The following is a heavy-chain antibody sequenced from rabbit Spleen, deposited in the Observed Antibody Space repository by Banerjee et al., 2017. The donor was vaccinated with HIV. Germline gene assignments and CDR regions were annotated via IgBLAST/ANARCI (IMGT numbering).Heavy chain of an antibody. CDR3: ARDLVSVIGWNFNL. J-gene: IGHJ4*01. CDR1: GFSFSDRDV. CDR2: IDGVFGTK. D-gene: IGHD1-1*01. Sequence: QLVESGGDLVKPGASLTLTCKASGFSFSDRDVMCWVRQAPGKGLEWIGYIDGVFGTKYYARWVNGRFTISTHNAQNTLYLQMNSLTAADTATYFCARDLVSVIGWNFNLWGPGTLVTVS. V-gene: IGHV1S7*01.